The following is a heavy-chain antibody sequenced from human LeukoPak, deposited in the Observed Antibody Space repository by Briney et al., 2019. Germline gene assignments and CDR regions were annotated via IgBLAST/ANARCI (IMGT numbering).Heavy chain of an antibody. Sequence: SETLSLTCTVSGGSISSYYWSWIRQSAGKGLEWIGRIYSTGSTNYNPSLKSRVTMSIDTSKNQFSLNLSSVSAADTAIYYCSKGGSSWYNWFDPWGQGTLVTVSS. V-gene: IGHV4-4*07. CDR3: SKGGSSWYNWFDP. CDR2: IYSTGST. CDR1: GGSISSYY. J-gene: IGHJ5*02. D-gene: IGHD6-13*01.